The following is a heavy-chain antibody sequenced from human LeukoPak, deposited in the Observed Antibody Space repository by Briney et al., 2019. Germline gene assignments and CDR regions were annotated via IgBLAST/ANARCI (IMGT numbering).Heavy chain of an antibody. CDR1: GGTFSSYA. Sequence: ASVKVSCKASGGTFSSYAISWVRQAPGQGLEWMGGIIPIFGTANYAQKFQGRVTITTDESTSTAYMELSSLRSEDTAVYYCARDRSAFLEYGTGTYFDYWGQGTLVTVSS. J-gene: IGHJ4*02. D-gene: IGHD3-3*02. CDR2: IIPIFGTA. V-gene: IGHV1-69*05. CDR3: ARDRSAFLEYGTGTYFDY.